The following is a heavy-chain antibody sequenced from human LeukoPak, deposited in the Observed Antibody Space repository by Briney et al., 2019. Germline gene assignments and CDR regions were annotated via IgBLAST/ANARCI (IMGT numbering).Heavy chain of an antibody. CDR1: GYTFTGYY. V-gene: IGHV1-2*02. D-gene: IGHD6-19*01. CDR2: INPNSGGT. J-gene: IGHJ5*02. CDR3: ARGGPHYSSGFNWFDP. Sequence: ASVKVSCKASGYTFTGYYMHWVRQAPGQGLEWMGCINPNSGGTNYAQKFQGRVTMTRETSISTAYMELSRLRSDDTAVYYCARGGPHYSSGFNWFDPWGQGTLVTVSS.